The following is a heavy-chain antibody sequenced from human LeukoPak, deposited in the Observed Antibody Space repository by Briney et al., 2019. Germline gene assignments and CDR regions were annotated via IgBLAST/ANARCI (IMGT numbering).Heavy chain of an antibody. CDR3: VRDVSDYSKSHFDN. CDR2: IYHDGRS. D-gene: IGHD4-11*01. CDR1: GDSFSDYY. V-gene: IGHV4-59*01. Sequence: PSETLSLTCTVAGDSFSDYYWNWIRQSPGKGLEWIGYIYHDGRSNYNPSLKGRVAISMDTSRQQFSLKLSSVTAADTAVYYCVRDVSDYSKSHFDNWGQGTLVTVSS. J-gene: IGHJ4*02.